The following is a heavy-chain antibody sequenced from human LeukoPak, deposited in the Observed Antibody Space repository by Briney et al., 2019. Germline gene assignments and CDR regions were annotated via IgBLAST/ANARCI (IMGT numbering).Heavy chain of an antibody. D-gene: IGHD6-19*01. J-gene: IGHJ4*02. CDR3: AREYSSGWYYFDY. Sequence: GRSLRLSCAASGFTVSSYGMHWVRQAPGKGLEWVAVISYDGSNKYYADSVKGRFTISRDNFKNTLYLQMNSLRGEDTAVYYCAREYSSGWYYFDYWGQGTLVTVSS. CDR1: GFTVSSYG. CDR2: ISYDGSNK. V-gene: IGHV3-30*03.